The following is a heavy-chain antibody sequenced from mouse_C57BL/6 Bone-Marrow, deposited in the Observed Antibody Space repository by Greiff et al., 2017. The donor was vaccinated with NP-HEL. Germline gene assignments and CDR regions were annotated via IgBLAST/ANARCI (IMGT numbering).Heavy chain of an antibody. CDR1: GYTFTDYE. D-gene: IGHD1-1*01. CDR2: IDPETGGT. Sequence: VQLQQSGAELVRPGASVTLSCKASGYTFTDYEMHWVKQTPVHGLEWIGAIDPETGGTAYNQKFKGKAILTADKSSSTAYMALRSLTSEDSAVYYGTSSYYYGSRAFAYWGQGTLVTVSA. J-gene: IGHJ3*01. V-gene: IGHV1-15*01. CDR3: TSSYYYGSRAFAY.